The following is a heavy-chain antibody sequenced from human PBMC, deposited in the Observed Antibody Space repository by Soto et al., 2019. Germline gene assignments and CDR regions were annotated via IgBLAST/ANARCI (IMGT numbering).Heavy chain of an antibody. CDR3: TTNNYYDSSGYYYYYGMDV. CDR2: IRSKANSYAT. Sequence: GGSLRLSCAASGFTFSGSAMHWVRLASGKGLEWVGRIRSKANSYATAYAASVKGRFTISRDDSKNTAYLQMNSLKTEDTAVYYCTTNNYYDSSGYYYYYGMDVWGQGTTVTVSS. CDR1: GFTFSGSA. J-gene: IGHJ6*02. D-gene: IGHD3-22*01. V-gene: IGHV3-73*01.